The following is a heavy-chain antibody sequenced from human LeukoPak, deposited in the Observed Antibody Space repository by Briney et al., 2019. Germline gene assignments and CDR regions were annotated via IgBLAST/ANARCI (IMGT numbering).Heavy chain of an antibody. J-gene: IGHJ4*02. CDR3: ARDRAPYYGGNSGGFDY. Sequence: PGRSLRLSCAASGFTFSSYWMHWVRQAPGKGLVWVSRINSDGSSTSYADSVKGRFTISRDNAKNTLYLQMNSLRAEDTAVYYCARDRAPYYGGNSGGFDYWGQGTLVTVSS. CDR2: INSDGSST. CDR1: GFTFSSYW. D-gene: IGHD4-23*01. V-gene: IGHV3-74*01.